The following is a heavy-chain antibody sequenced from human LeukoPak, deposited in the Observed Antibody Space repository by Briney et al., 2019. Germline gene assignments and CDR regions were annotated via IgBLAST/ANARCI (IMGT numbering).Heavy chain of an antibody. V-gene: IGHV1-2*06. J-gene: IGHJ5*02. Sequence: GASVKVYCRTSGYDFTDFYIHWVRQAPGRGLEWMGRMKPKKGGADYSQKFQGRVTMTRDTSMNTAYMDLNGLESDDTAIYYCARGGRNASPYNWFDPWGQGTLVTVSS. D-gene: IGHD2-2*01. CDR3: ARGGRNASPYNWFDP. CDR1: GYDFTDFY. CDR2: MKPKKGGA.